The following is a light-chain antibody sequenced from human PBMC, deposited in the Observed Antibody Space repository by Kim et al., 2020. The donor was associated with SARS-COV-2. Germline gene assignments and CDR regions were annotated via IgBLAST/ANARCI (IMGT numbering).Light chain of an antibody. CDR2: DAS. CDR1: QSVSSY. CDR3: QQRSNWPPMYT. V-gene: IGKV3-11*01. J-gene: IGKJ2*01. Sequence: PGERATLSCRASQSVSSYLAWYQQKPGQAPRLLIYDASNRATGIPARFSGSGSGTDFTLTISSLEPEDFAVYYCQQRSNWPPMYTFGQGTKLEIK.